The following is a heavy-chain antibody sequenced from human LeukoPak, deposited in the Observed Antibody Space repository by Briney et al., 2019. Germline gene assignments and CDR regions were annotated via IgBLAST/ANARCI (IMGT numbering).Heavy chain of an antibody. CDR2: MNPNSGNT. J-gene: IGHJ6*02. CDR1: GYTLTSYD. V-gene: IGHV1-8*01. Sequence: ASVKVSCKASGYTLTSYDINWVRQATGQGLEWMGWMNPNSGNTGYAQKFQGRVTMTRNTSISTAYMELSGLRSEDTAVYYCARGVETSYGMDVWGQGTTVTVSS. CDR3: ARGVETSYGMDV.